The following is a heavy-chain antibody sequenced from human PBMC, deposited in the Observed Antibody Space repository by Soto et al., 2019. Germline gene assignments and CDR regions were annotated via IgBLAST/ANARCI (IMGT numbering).Heavy chain of an antibody. D-gene: IGHD3-22*01. CDR3: ARHRQYYDTSGYQQRYFDY. CDR1: GGSISSSPYY. V-gene: IGHV4-39*01. CDR2: IYYSGTT. Sequence: SETLSLSCSVSGGSISSSPYYWGWIRQPPGKGLEWLGTIYYSGTTSYNPSLKSRVIISVDTSNNQLFLKLRSVTAADTAVYYCARHRQYYDTSGYQQRYFDYWGQGTQVTVSS. J-gene: IGHJ4*02.